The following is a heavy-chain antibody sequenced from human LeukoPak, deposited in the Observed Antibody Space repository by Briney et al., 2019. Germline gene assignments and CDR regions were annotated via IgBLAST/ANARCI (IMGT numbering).Heavy chain of an antibody. Sequence: GGSLRLSCAASGFTFSSYAMSWVRQAPEKGLEWVSAISGSGGSTYYADSVKGRFTISRDNSKNTLYLQMNSLRAEDTAVFYCARDSGLSGTYSLDYWGQGTLVTVSS. D-gene: IGHD1-26*01. CDR2: ISGSGGST. CDR1: GFTFSSYA. J-gene: IGHJ4*02. V-gene: IGHV3-23*01. CDR3: ARDSGLSGTYSLDY.